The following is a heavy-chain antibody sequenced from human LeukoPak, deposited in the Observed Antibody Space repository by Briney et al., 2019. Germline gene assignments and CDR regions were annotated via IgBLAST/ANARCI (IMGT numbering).Heavy chain of an antibody. Sequence: GASVKVSCKASGYTFTSYGISWVRQAPGQGLEWMGGIIPIFGTANYAQKFQGRVTTTTDESTSTAYMELSSLRSEDTAVYYCARDKRLLGHYYYMDVWGKGTTVTVSS. D-gene: IGHD3-10*01. CDR1: GYTFTSYG. CDR2: IIPIFGTA. J-gene: IGHJ6*03. V-gene: IGHV1-69*05. CDR3: ARDKRLLGHYYYMDV.